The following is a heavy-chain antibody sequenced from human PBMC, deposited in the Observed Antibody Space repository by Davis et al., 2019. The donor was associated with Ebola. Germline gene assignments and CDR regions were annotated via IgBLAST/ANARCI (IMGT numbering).Heavy chain of an antibody. D-gene: IGHD4-17*01. J-gene: IGHJ4*02. CDR2: IYYSGST. CDR3: ARADGDYVHFDY. CDR1: GGSISSYY. V-gene: IGHV4-59*01. Sequence: SETLSLTCTVSGGSISSYYWSWIRQPPGKGLEWIGYIYYSGSTTYSPSLRRRVTIAVDTSKTQFSLKVSSVTAADTAVYYCARADGDYVHFDYWGQGSLVTVSS.